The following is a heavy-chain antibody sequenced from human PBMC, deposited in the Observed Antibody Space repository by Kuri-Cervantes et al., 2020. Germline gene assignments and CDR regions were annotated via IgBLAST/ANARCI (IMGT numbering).Heavy chain of an antibody. CDR2: INHSGST. CDR1: GGSFSGHY. J-gene: IGHJ6*02. CDR3: AWGDGMDV. Sequence: SETLSLTCAVYGGSFSGHYWTWIRQPPGKGLEWIGEINHSGSTNYNPSLKSRVTISVDTSKNQFSLKLSSVTAADTAVYYCAWGDGMDVWGQGTTVTVSS. V-gene: IGHV4-34*01.